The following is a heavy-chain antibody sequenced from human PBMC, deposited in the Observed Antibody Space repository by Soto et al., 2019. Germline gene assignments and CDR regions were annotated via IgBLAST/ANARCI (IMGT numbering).Heavy chain of an antibody. J-gene: IGHJ4*02. D-gene: IGHD2-21*02. CDR3: AKLDCGGDCYSWYFDY. Sequence: GGSLRLSCAASGFTFSSYGMHWVRQAPGKGLQWVAFILYDGSNKYYADSVKGRFTISRDNSKNTLYLQMNSLRADDTAVYYCAKLDCGGDCYSWYFDYWGQGTLVTVS. V-gene: IGHV3-30*18. CDR1: GFTFSSYG. CDR2: ILYDGSNK.